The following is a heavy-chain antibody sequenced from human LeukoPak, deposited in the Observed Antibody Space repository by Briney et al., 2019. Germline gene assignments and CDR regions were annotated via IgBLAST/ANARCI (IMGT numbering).Heavy chain of an antibody. J-gene: IGHJ4*02. D-gene: IGHD3-22*01. CDR2: ISYDGSNK. Sequence: GRSLRLSCAASGFTFSSYAMHWVRQAPGKGLERVAVISYDGSNKYYADSVKGRFTISRDNSKNTLYLQMNSLRAEDTAVYYCARDLSITMIVVVILGLDYWGQGTLVTVYS. V-gene: IGHV3-30*01. CDR3: ARDLSITMIVVVILGLDY. CDR1: GFTFSSYA.